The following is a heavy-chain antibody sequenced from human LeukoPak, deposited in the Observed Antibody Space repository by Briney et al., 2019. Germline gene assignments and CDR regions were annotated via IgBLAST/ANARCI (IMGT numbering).Heavy chain of an antibody. CDR2: MYYGGST. V-gene: IGHV4-59*08. CDR1: GASISGYY. J-gene: IGHJ3*02. D-gene: IGHD1-26*01. Sequence: SETLSLTCTVSGASISGYYWSWIRQPPGKGLDWLGYMYYGGSTIYNPPLKSRLTIPVDTSKNQFSLILTSVTAADTAMYYCARHPRSAGKAFDIWGQGTMVTVSS. CDR3: ARHPRSAGKAFDI.